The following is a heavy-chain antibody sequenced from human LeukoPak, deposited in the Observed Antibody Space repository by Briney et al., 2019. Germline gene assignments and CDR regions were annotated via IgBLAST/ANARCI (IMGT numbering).Heavy chain of an antibody. V-gene: IGHV3-48*02. Sequence: GGSLRLSCAASGFTFSSYSMNWVRQAPGKGLEWVSYISSSSSTVYYADSAKGRFTISRDNARNSLYLQMNSLRDEDTAVYYCARVGTLVRGVIGDYFYGMDVWGQGTTVTVSS. CDR3: ARVGTLVRGVIGDYFYGMDV. CDR1: GFTFSSYS. CDR2: ISSSSSTV. D-gene: IGHD3-10*01. J-gene: IGHJ6*02.